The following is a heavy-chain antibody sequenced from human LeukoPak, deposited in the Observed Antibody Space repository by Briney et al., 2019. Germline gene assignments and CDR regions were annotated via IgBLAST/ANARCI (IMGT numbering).Heavy chain of an antibody. Sequence: PSQTLSLTCTVSGGSISSGSYYWSWIRQPAGKGLEWIGRIYTSGSTNYNPSLKSRVTISVDTSKNQFSLKLSSVTAADTAVYYCASSGSRVTMVRGSVTLRAFDIWGQGTMVTVSS. CDR2: IYTSGST. V-gene: IGHV4-61*02. CDR3: ASSGSRVTMVRGSVTLRAFDI. CDR1: GGSISSGSYY. D-gene: IGHD3-10*01. J-gene: IGHJ3*02.